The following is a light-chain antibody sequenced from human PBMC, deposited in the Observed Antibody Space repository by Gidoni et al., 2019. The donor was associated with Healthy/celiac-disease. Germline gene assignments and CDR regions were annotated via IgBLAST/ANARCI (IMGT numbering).Light chain of an antibody. V-gene: IGKV3-11*01. CDR2: DAS. CDR3: QQRSNWPPWT. J-gene: IGKJ1*01. CDR1: QSVSSY. Sequence: DIVLTPSPATLSLSPGERATLSCRASQSVSSYLAWYQQKPGQAPRLLIYDASNRATGIPARFSGSGSGTDFTLTISSLEPEDFAVYYCQQRSNWPPWTFGQGTKVEIK.